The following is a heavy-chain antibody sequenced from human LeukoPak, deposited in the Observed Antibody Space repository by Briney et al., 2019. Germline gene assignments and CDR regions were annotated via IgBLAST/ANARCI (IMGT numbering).Heavy chain of an antibody. J-gene: IGHJ4*02. CDR2: IYYSGST. Sequence: PSETLSLTCTVSGGSLSSGGYYWSWIRQHPGKGLEWIGYIYYSGSTYYNPSLKSRVTISVDTYKTQFSLKLSSGTAADSAVYYCARDGSDNWGQFDFWGQGALVTVSS. CDR1: GGSLSSGGYY. V-gene: IGHV4-31*03. CDR3: ARDGSDNWGQFDF. D-gene: IGHD1-1*01.